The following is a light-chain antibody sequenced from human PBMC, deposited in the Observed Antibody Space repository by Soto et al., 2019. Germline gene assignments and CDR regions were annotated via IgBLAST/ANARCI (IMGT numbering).Light chain of an antibody. CDR3: QQSYRTPYT. J-gene: IGKJ2*01. V-gene: IGKV1-39*01. CDR2: DAS. CDR1: QCISTY. Sequence: DIPMTQSPSSLSASVGDRVTITCRASQCISTYLVWYQQRQGRAPKLLIYDASSLLSGVPSRFSGSGSGTDFTLTISRLQPEDFATYYCQQSYRTPYTFGQGTKLETK.